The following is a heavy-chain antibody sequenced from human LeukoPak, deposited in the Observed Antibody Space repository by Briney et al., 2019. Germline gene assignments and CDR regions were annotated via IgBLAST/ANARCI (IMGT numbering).Heavy chain of an antibody. V-gene: IGHV3-53*01. CDR3: ARDYSGYGMDV. Sequence: GGSLRLSCAASGFTVSSNYMSWVRQAPGKGLEWVSVIYSGGSTYYADSVKGRFTISRDNSKNTLYLQMNSLRAEDTAVYYCARDYSGYGMDVWGQGTTVTVSS. CDR1: GFTVSSNY. CDR2: IYSGGST. D-gene: IGHD3-10*01. J-gene: IGHJ6*02.